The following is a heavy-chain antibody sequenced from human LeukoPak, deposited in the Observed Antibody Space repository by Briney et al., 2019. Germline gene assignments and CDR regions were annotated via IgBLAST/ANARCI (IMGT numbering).Heavy chain of an antibody. V-gene: IGHV4-39*01. D-gene: IGHD3-10*01. CDR2: IYYSGST. CDR3: ARLPKGRLGDYFDY. Sequence: SGTLSLTCTVSGGSISSSSYYWGWIRQPPGKGLEWIGSIYYSGSTYYNPSLKSRVTISVDTSKNQFSLKLSSVTAADTAVYYCARLPKGRLGDYFDYWGQGTLVTVSS. J-gene: IGHJ4*02. CDR1: GGSISSSSYY.